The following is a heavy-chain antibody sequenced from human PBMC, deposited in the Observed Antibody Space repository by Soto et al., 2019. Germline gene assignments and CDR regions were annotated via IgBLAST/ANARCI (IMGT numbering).Heavy chain of an antibody. CDR2: IIPILGIA. CDR1: GGTFSSYT. CDR3: AREGSSGWDDAFDI. D-gene: IGHD3-22*01. Sequence: ASVKVSCKASGGTFSSYTISWVRQAPGQGLEWMGRIIPILGIANYAQKFQGRVTITADKSTSTAYMELSSLRSEDTAVYYCAREGSSGWDDAFDIWGQGTMVTVSS. V-gene: IGHV1-69*04. J-gene: IGHJ3*02.